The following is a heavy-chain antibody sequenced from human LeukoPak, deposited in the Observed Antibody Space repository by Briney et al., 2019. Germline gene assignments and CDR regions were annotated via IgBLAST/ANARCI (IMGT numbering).Heavy chain of an antibody. V-gene: IGHV1-8*03. CDR3: ARGRLPGIAAVGAFDI. D-gene: IGHD6-13*01. Sequence: ASVKVSCKASGYTFTSYDINWVRQATGQGLEWMGWMNPNSGNTGYAQKFQGRVTITRNTSISTAYMELSSLRSEDTAVYYCARGRLPGIAAVGAFDIWGQGTMVTVSS. CDR1: GYTFTSYD. CDR2: MNPNSGNT. J-gene: IGHJ3*02.